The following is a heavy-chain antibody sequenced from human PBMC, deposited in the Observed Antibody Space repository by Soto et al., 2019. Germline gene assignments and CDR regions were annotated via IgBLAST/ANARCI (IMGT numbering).Heavy chain of an antibody. CDR1: GGSISSGDYY. CDR2: IYYSVTT. D-gene: IGHD5-18*01. CDR3: ARALIQLWPHYYYGMDV. V-gene: IGHV4-30-4*01. Sequence: QVQLQESGPGLVKPSQTLSLTCTVSGGSISSGDYYWSWIRQPPGKGLEWIGYIYYSVTTYYNPSLKSRVTISVATSKHQFSLKVSSVTAADTAVYYCARALIQLWPHYYYGMDVWGQGTTVTVSS. J-gene: IGHJ6*02.